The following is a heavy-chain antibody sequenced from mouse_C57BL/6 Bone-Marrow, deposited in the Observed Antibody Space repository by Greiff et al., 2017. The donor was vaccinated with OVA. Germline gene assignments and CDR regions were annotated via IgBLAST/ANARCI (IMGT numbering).Heavy chain of an antibody. Sequence: EVQGVESGGGLVQPGGSLKLSCAASGFTFSDYGMAWVRQAPRQGPEWVAFISNLAYSIYYADTVKGRFTISRENAKHTQYLEMSNLRSEDTAMYYCARQDYDYDEAWFAYWGQGTLVTVSA. J-gene: IGHJ3*01. CDR2: ISNLAYSI. CDR3: ARQDYDYDEAWFAY. D-gene: IGHD2-4*01. V-gene: IGHV5-15*01. CDR1: GFTFSDYG.